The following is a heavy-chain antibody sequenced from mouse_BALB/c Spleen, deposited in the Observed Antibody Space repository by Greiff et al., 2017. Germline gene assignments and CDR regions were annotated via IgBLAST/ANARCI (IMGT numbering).Heavy chain of an antibody. CDR1: GFTFSSYT. Sequence: EVKLVESGGGLVKPGGSLKLSCAASGFTFSSYTMSWVRQTPEKRLEWVATISSGGSYTYYPDSVKGRFTISRDNAKNTLYLQMSSLKSEDTAMYYCTRDGYGYYYAMDYWGQGTSVTVSS. J-gene: IGHJ4*01. V-gene: IGHV5-6-4*01. CDR3: TRDGYGYYYAMDY. CDR2: ISSGGSYT. D-gene: IGHD2-14*01.